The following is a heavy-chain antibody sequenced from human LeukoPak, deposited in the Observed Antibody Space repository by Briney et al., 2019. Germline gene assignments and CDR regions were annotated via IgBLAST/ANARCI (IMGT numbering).Heavy chain of an antibody. CDR1: GYTLTELS. J-gene: IGHJ6*02. V-gene: IGHV1-24*01. CDR2: FDPEDGET. CDR3: ATDDSGPRRPIYYYGMDV. Sequence: ASVKVSCKVSGYTLTELSMHWVRQAPGKGLEWMGGFDPEDGETIYAQKFQGRVTMTEDTSTDTAYMELSSLRSEDTAVYYCATDDSGPRRPIYYYGMDVWGQGTTVTVSS. D-gene: IGHD4/OR15-4a*01.